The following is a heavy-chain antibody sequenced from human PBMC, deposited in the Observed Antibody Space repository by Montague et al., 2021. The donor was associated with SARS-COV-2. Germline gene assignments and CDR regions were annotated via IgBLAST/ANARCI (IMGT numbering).Heavy chain of an antibody. V-gene: IGHV4-39*01. Sequence: SETLSLTCTVSGGSISSSSYYWGWIRQPPGKGLEWIGSFYYSGSTYYNPSLESRVTISVDTSKNQFSLKMSSVTAADTAVYYCARHLPGIVVAEPAAADYWGQGTLVTVSS. CDR3: ARHLPGIVVAEPAAADY. CDR1: GGSISSSSYY. D-gene: IGHD2-15*01. J-gene: IGHJ4*02. CDR2: FYYSGST.